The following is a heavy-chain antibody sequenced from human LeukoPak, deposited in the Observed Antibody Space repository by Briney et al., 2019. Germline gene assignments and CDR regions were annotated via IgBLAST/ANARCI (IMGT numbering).Heavy chain of an antibody. CDR2: IKSKADRETT. V-gene: IGHV3-15*01. Sequence: GGSLRLSCAASGFTFSDAWMSWVRQAPGKGLEWIGHIKSKADRETTDYAAPVKGRFTISRDDSKNTLYLQMNSLKTEDTAVYYCTTEAPWYSSGRGWSDYWGQGTLVTASS. CDR3: TTEAPWYSSGRGWSDY. D-gene: IGHD6-19*01. CDR1: GFTFSDAW. J-gene: IGHJ4*02.